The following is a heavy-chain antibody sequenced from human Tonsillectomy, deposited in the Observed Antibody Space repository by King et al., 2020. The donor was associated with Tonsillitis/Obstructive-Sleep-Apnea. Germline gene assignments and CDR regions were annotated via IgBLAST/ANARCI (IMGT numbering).Heavy chain of an antibody. CDR3: AKGGACSSSNCYSSSIDY. V-gene: IGHV3-23*04. CDR1: GFTFSSYA. Sequence: VQLVESGGGLAQPGGSLRLSCAASGFTFSSYAMNWVRQAPGKGLEWVSGIGGSGGSTYYADSVKGRITISRDNSKNTLYLQMSSLRAEDTAVYYCAKGGACSSSNCYSSSIDYWGQGTLVTASS. CDR2: IGGSGGST. D-gene: IGHD2-2*01. J-gene: IGHJ4*02.